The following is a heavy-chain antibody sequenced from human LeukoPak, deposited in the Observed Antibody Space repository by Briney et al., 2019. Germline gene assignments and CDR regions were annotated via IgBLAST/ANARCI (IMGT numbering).Heavy chain of an antibody. D-gene: IGHD3-10*01. CDR1: GGTFSSSA. CDR3: ARVAQHRYYDY. CDR2: IIPIFGTA. J-gene: IGHJ4*02. V-gene: IGHV1-69*05. Sequence: GASVKVSCKASGGTFSSSAISWVRQAPGQGLEWMGGIIPIFGTANYAQKFQGRVTMTTDTSTSTAYMELRSLRSDDTAVYYCARVAQHRYYDYWGQGTLATVSS.